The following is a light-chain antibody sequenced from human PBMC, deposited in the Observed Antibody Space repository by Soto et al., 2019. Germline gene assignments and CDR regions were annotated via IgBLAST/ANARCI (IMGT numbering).Light chain of an antibody. CDR1: QSFRGL. J-gene: IGKJ5*01. CDR2: DAY. V-gene: IGKV3-11*01. CDR3: QQRHVWPIT. Sequence: EVVLTQSPVTLSLSPGERATISCSASQSFRGLLAWYQQKPGQAPRLLIYDAYNRATGIPPRFSGSGSGTDFTLTISSREPEDSAVYYCQQRHVWPITFGQGTRLEIK.